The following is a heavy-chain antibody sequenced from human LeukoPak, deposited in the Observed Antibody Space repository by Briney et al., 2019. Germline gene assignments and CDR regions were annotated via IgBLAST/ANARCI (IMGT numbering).Heavy chain of an antibody. Sequence: GGSLRLSGSASGFTFSTYSMNWVRQAPGKGLEWVSFIGTSSGAIYYADSVKGRFTISRDDAKKSLYLQMNSLRGEDTAVYYCARNLDSWGQGALVTVSS. CDR1: GFTFSTYS. J-gene: IGHJ5*01. CDR2: IGTSSGAI. CDR3: ARNLDS. V-gene: IGHV3-48*01.